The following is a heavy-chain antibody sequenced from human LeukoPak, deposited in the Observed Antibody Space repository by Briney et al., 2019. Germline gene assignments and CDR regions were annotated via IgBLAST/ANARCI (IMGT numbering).Heavy chain of an antibody. V-gene: IGHV3-33*01. CDR3: ARGPFDILTGYYFDY. CDR1: GFTFSSYG. Sequence: PGGSLRLSCAASGFTFSSYGMHWVRQAPGKGLEWVAVIWYDGSNKYYADSVKGRFTISRDNSKNTLYLQMNSLRAEDTAVYYCARGPFDILTGYYFDYWGQGTLVTVSS. D-gene: IGHD3-9*01. J-gene: IGHJ4*02. CDR2: IWYDGSNK.